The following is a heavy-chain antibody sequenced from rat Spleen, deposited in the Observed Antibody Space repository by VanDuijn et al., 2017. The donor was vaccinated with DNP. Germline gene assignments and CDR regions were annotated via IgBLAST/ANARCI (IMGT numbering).Heavy chain of an antibody. V-gene: IGHV5-31*01. CDR2: ITNTGGST. D-gene: IGHD1-11*01. J-gene: IGHJ2*01. CDR3: AKGPNYGGWSDYFDY. CDR1: GFIFSNYW. Sequence: EVKLVESGGGLVQPGRSLKLSCVASGFIFSNYWMTWIRQAPGKGLEWVASITNTGGSTYYLDSVKGRFSTSRDNAQNTLYLQMSKLGSEDTAIYYCAKGPNYGGWSDYFDYWGQGVMVTVSS.